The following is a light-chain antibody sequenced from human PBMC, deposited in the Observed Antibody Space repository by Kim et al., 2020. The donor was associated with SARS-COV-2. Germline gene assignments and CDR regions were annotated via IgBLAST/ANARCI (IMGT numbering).Light chain of an antibody. CDR3: QQYEIYAKT. J-gene: IGKJ1*01. CDR2: KAS. Sequence: ASAGDGVAIHCRARHKINGRLAWYQQVPGKAPQLLIYKASCLESRVPSRFSGSGSGTPFTLTISSRQPDDVATYYCQQYEIYAKTFGQGTKVEIK. V-gene: IGKV1-5*03. CDR1: HKINGR.